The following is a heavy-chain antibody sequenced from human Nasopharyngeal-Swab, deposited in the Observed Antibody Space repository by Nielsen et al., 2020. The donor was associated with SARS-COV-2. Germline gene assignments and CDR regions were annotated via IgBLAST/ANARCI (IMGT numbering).Heavy chain of an antibody. V-gene: IGHV3-48*03. D-gene: IGHD5-24*01. CDR2: ISSSGSTI. J-gene: IGHJ4*02. Sequence: GESLKISCAASGFNFSSYEMKWVRQAPGKGLEWVSYISSSGSTIYYADSVKGRFTISRDNAKNSLYLQMNSLRAEDTAVYYCATLRDGYSFDYWGQGTLVTVSS. CDR3: ATLRDGYSFDY. CDR1: GFNFSSYE.